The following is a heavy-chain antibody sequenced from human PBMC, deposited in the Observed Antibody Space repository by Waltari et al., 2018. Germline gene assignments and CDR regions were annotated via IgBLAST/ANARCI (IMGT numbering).Heavy chain of an antibody. CDR3: ARGDLLWFGVPRAFDI. D-gene: IGHD3-10*01. CDR2: IYYSGTT. J-gene: IGHJ3*02. Sequence: QVQLQESGPGLVKPSETLSLTCTVSGGSISSYYWSWIRQPPGKGLEWIGYIYYSGTTNYTPSLKSRVTISVDTSKNQFSLKLSSVTAADTAVYYCARGDLLWFGVPRAFDIWGQGTMVTVSS. CDR1: GGSISSYY. V-gene: IGHV4-59*01.